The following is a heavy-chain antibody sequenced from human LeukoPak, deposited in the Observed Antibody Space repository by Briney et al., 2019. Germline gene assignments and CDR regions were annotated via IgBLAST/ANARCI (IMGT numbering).Heavy chain of an antibody. V-gene: IGHV3-53*04. CDR3: ARGGDSSGYYYIDY. J-gene: IGHJ4*02. CDR1: GFSVSSNY. D-gene: IGHD3-22*01. Sequence: GGSLRLSCAASGFSVSSNYMTWVRQAPGKGLEWVSVVYSGGSSYYADSVKGRFTVPRHISKNTLYLQMNSLRPEDTAVYYCARGGDSSGYYYIDYWGQGTLVTVSS. CDR2: VYSGGSS.